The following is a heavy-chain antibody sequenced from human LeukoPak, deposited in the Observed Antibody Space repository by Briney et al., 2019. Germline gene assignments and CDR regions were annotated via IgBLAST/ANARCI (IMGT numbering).Heavy chain of an antibody. Sequence: ASLKVSCKASGYRFISNYIQWVRQAPGLGPEWMGWMHLGNGNTRYAEKFEGSVTMTRDTSINTAYMDLSSLRSDDTAVYYCAREGSYCVGGDCYSFDFWGQGTLITVSS. CDR1: GYRFISNY. D-gene: IGHD2-21*02. CDR2: MHLGNGNT. J-gene: IGHJ4*02. CDR3: AREGSYCVGGDCYSFDF. V-gene: IGHV1-2*02.